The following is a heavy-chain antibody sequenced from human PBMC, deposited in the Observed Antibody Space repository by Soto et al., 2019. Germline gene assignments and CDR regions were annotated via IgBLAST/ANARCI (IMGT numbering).Heavy chain of an antibody. D-gene: IGHD3-22*01. Sequence: SETLSLTCAVYGGSFSGYYWSWIRQPPGKGLEWIGEINHSGSTNYNPSLKSRVTISVDTSKNQFSLKLSSVTAADTAVYYCARYGSGYFFDYWGQGTLVTVSS. V-gene: IGHV4-34*01. J-gene: IGHJ4*02. CDR1: GGSFSGYY. CDR3: ARYGSGYFFDY. CDR2: INHSGST.